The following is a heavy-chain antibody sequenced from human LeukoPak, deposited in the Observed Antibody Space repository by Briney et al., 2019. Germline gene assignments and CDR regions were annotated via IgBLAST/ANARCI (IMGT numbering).Heavy chain of an antibody. CDR1: GFTFSSYW. J-gene: IGHJ4*02. D-gene: IGHD1-26*01. CDR3: ARDKIVGATTLDS. V-gene: IGHV3-7*01. CDR2: IKQDGSEK. Sequence: GGSLRLSCAASGFTFSSYWMSWVRQAPGKGLEWVANIKQDGSEKYYVDSVKGRFTISRDNAKNSLYLQMNSLRAEDTAVYYCARDKIVGATTLDSWGQGTQVTVSA.